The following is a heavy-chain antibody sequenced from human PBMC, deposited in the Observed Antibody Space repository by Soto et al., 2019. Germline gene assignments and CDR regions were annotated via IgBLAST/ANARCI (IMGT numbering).Heavy chain of an antibody. Sequence: SQTLSLTCAISVYSVSSNSAAWNWIIQSPSRGLEWLGRTYYRSKWYNDYAVSVKSRITINPDTSKNQFSLQLNSVTPEDTAVYYCARDWRIAAAGLWVYFDYGGQGTQVTV. J-gene: IGHJ4*02. CDR3: ARDWRIAAAGLWVYFDY. CDR1: VYSVSSNSAA. CDR2: TYYRSKWYN. D-gene: IGHD6-13*01. V-gene: IGHV6-1*01.